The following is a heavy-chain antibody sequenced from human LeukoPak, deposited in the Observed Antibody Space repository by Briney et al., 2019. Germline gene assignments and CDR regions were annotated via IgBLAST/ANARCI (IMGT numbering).Heavy chain of an antibody. Sequence: SETLSLTCIVSGYSISSGYYWGWIRQPPGKGLEWIGNIHHSGSTYYNPSLKSRVTISLDTSKNQLSLKLSSVTAADTAVYYCARQVWGHLYSGSYYGDRYWGQGTLVTVSS. J-gene: IGHJ4*02. CDR3: ARQVWGHLYSGSYYGDRY. D-gene: IGHD1-26*01. CDR1: GYSISSGYY. CDR2: IHHSGST. V-gene: IGHV4-38-2*02.